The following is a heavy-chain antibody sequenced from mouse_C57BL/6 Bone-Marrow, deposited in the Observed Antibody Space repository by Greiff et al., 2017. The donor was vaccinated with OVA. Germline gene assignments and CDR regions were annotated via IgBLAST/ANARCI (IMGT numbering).Heavy chain of an antibody. V-gene: IGHV1-26*01. CDR3: ARRDDVEAMDY. J-gene: IGHJ4*01. D-gene: IGHD3-3*01. CDR1: GYTFTDYY. CDR2: INPNNGGT. Sequence: EVQLQQSGPELVKPGASVKISCKASGYTFTDYYMNWVKQSHGKSLEWIGDINPNNGGTSYNQKFKGKATLTVDKSSSTAYMELRSLTSEDSAVYYCARRDDVEAMDYWGQGTSVTVSS.